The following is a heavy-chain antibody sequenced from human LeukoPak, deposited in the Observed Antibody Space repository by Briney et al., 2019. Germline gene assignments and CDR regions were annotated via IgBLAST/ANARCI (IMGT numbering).Heavy chain of an antibody. Sequence: GGSLRLSCAASGFTFSDFYMTWIRQAPGKGLQWVSYISSSSSYTNYAGSVKGRFTISRDNANNSLYLQMNRLRAEDTAVYYCARMSVRELLSHFDYWGQGTLVTVSS. CDR3: ARMSVRELLSHFDY. CDR2: ISSSSSYT. D-gene: IGHD1-26*01. CDR1: GFTFSDFY. V-gene: IGHV3-11*06. J-gene: IGHJ4*02.